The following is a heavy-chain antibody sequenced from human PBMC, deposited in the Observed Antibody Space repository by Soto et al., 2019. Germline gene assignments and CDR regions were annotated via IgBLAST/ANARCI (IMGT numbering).Heavy chain of an antibody. CDR1: GGSISSYY. D-gene: IGHD6-13*01. V-gene: IGHV4-59*01. J-gene: IGHJ6*02. CDR3: ARGGAAAGTPLYYYGMDV. CDR2: IYYSGST. Sequence: SETLSHTCTVSGGSISSYYWSWIRQPPGKGLEWIGYIYYSGSTNYNPSLKSRVTISVDTSKNQFSLKLSSVTAADTAVYYCARGGAAAGTPLYYYGMDVWGQGTTVTVSS.